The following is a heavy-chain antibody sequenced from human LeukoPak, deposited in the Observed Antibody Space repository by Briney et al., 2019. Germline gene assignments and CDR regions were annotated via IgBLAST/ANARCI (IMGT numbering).Heavy chain of an antibody. V-gene: IGHV3-21*01. D-gene: IGHD3-22*01. Sequence: TGGSLRLSCTASIFTFSGYSMSWIRQAPGKGLEWVSSFGTRSTSIYHAGSVKGRFAISRDNAKNSLYLQMNSLRAEDTALYYCAREVSEGFDFWGQGTLVTVSS. CDR1: IFTFSGYS. CDR2: FGTRSTSI. CDR3: AREVSEGFDF. J-gene: IGHJ4*02.